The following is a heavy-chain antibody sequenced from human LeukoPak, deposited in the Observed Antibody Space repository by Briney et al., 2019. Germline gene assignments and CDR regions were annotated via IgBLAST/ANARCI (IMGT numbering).Heavy chain of an antibody. CDR2: IYYSGST. CDR1: GGSISSYY. D-gene: IGHD5-18*01. V-gene: IGHV4-59*08. CDR3: TRWEFRLPFDY. J-gene: IGHJ4*02. Sequence: SETLSLTCTVSGGSISSYYWSWIRQPPGKGLEWIGYIYYSGSTNYNPSLKSRVTISVDTSKNQFSLKLSSVTAADTAVYYCTRWEFRLPFDYWGQGTLVTVSS.